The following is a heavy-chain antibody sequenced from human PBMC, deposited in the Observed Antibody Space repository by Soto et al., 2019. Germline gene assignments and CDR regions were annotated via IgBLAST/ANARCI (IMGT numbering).Heavy chain of an antibody. V-gene: IGHV5-51*01. D-gene: IGHD2-2*01. J-gene: IGHJ5*02. Sequence: GESLKISCKGSGYSFTSYWIGWVRQMPGKGLEWMGIIYPGDSDTRYSPSFQGQVTISADKSISTAYLQWSSLKASDTAMYYCARLEPNIVVVPAVGNWFDPWGQGTLVTVSS. CDR2: IYPGDSDT. CDR1: GYSFTSYW. CDR3: ARLEPNIVVVPAVGNWFDP.